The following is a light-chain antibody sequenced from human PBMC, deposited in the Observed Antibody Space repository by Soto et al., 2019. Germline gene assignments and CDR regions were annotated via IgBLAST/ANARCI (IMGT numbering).Light chain of an antibody. V-gene: IGKV3D-15*01. J-gene: IGKJ5*01. CDR2: GAS. CDR3: QQYNNWPAIT. Sequence: EIELTRCPGPLCLSPLEIAPLSLGGSQSVSNNYLAWYQQNPGQAPRLLIYGASNRATGIPDRFSGSGSGTEFTLTISSLQSEDFAVYYCQQYNNWPAITFGQGTRLEIK. CDR1: QSVSNN.